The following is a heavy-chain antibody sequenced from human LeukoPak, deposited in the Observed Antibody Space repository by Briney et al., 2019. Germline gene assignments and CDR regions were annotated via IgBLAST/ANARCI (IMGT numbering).Heavy chain of an antibody. D-gene: IGHD7-27*01. CDR1: GYTFTGYY. CDR2: INPNSGGT. CDR3: ARLLGNWGSPDY. Sequence: ASVKVSCKASGYTFTGYYMHWVRQAPGQGLEWMGWINPNSGGTNYAQKFQGRVTMTRDTSISTAYMELSRLRSDGTAVYYCARLLGNWGSPDYWGQGTLVTVSS. J-gene: IGHJ4*02. V-gene: IGHV1-2*02.